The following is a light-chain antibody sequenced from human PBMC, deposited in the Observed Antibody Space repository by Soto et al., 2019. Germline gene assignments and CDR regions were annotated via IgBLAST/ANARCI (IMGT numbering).Light chain of an antibody. CDR3: ETWDDSLTAAV. Sequence: QSVLTQPPSVSAAPGQTVTISCPGSNSNIGNNYVSWYHQLPGTTPKLLIYDNNQRPSGIPDRFSASKSGTSATLAITGLQTGDEADYYCETWDDSLTAAVFGGGTKLTVL. J-gene: IGLJ2*01. CDR1: NSNIGNNY. V-gene: IGLV1-51*01. CDR2: DNN.